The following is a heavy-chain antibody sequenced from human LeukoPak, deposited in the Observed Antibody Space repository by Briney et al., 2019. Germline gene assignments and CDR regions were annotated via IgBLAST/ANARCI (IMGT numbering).Heavy chain of an antibody. V-gene: IGHV1-69*13. Sequence: SVKVSCKASGGTFSSYAISWVRQAPGQGLEWMGGIIPIFGTANYAQKIQGRVTITADESTSTAYMELSSLRSEDTAVYYCARRTLGRDGSVNWFDPWGQGTLVTVSS. CDR2: IIPIFGTA. J-gene: IGHJ5*02. D-gene: IGHD5-24*01. CDR3: ARRTLGRDGSVNWFDP. CDR1: GGTFSSYA.